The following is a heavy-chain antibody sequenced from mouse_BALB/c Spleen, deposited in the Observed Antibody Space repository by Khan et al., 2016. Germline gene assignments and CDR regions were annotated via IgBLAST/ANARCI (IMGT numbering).Heavy chain of an antibody. V-gene: IGHV1-4*01. D-gene: IGHD1-1*01. CDR3: VRRYGSYGRSFFAY. J-gene: IGHJ3*01. CDR2: INPSSGYT. Sequence: LKESGAALARPGASVQMSCKASGYTFTSYTMHWVKQRPGQGLEWIGYINPSSGYTNYNQKFKDKATLTADKSSSKSYMQLSSLTSEDSAVYYCVRRYGSYGRSFFAYWGQGTLVTVSA. CDR1: GYTFTSYT.